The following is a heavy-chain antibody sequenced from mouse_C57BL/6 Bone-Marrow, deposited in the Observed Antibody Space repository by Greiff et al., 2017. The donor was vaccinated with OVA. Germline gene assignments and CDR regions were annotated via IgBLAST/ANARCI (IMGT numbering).Heavy chain of an antibody. D-gene: IGHD2-5*01. CDR3: ARAYYSNYVVSWFAY. V-gene: IGHV1-81*01. CDR1: GYTFTSYG. Sequence: VKLMESGAELARPGASVKLSCKASGYTFTSYGISWVKQRTGQGLEWIGEIYPRSGNTYYNEKFKGKATLTADKSSSTAYMELRSLTSEDSAVYFCARAYYSNYVVSWFAYWGQGTLVTVSA. CDR2: IYPRSGNT. J-gene: IGHJ3*01.